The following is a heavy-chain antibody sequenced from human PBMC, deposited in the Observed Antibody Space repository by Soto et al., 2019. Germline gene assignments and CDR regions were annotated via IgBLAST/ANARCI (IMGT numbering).Heavy chain of an antibody. D-gene: IGHD3-16*01. CDR1: GFSLSTTGKS. J-gene: IGHJ4*02. Sequence: QITLKESGPTLVKPTQTLTLTCTFSGFSLSTTGKSVAWIRQPPGKALEWLSVIYLDDDKRYSPSLNTRLTIAKDTSKNQVVLKLTNMDPSDTGTYYCAHSRGDGDYFPYWGQGTLVSVSS. V-gene: IGHV2-5*02. CDR2: IYLDDDK. CDR3: AHSRGDGDYFPY.